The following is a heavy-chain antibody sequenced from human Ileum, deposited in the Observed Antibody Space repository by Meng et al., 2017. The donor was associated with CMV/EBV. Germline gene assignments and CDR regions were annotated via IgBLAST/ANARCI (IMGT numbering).Heavy chain of an antibody. CDR2: SSNSGDNT. CDR3: ARDRVLGYCSSTSCSVNWFDP. V-gene: IGHV3-23*01. Sequence: GGSLSLSCAASGFTFSTYAMGWVRQAPGKGLERVSSSSNSGDNTNYADSVRGRFTISRDNAKNTLYLQMNSLRAEDTAVYYCARDRVLGYCSSTSCSVNWFDPWGQGTLVTVSS. CDR1: GFTFSTYA. J-gene: IGHJ5*02. D-gene: IGHD2-2*01.